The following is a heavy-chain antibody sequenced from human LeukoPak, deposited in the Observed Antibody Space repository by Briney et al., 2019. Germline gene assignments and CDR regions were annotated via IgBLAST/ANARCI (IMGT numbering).Heavy chain of an antibody. D-gene: IGHD5-18*01. CDR3: ARGRALVSTDDWLDP. CDR2: INPNSGAT. Sequence: ASVKVSCKASGYTFSVYYIHWVRQAPGQGLEYMGWINPNSGATDLARKFQGRVTMTRDTSITTVYLELTRLTSDDTAVYYCARGRALVSTDDWLDPWGQGTLVTVSS. J-gene: IGHJ5*02. V-gene: IGHV1-2*02. CDR1: GYTFSVYY.